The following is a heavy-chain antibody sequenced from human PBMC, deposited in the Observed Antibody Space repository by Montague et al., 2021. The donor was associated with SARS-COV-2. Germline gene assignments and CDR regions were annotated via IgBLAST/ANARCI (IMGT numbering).Heavy chain of an antibody. CDR1: GGSFSRYY. Sequence: ETLSLTCAVSGGSFSRYYWSWIRQPPGKGLEWIGEISQSGSTKYNPSLQSRVSISLDTSRNQFSLKVNSVTAADTAIYYCARLGDGIVPSPILGLGPYYSFYYMDVWGKGTTVTVSS. CDR2: ISQSGST. J-gene: IGHJ6*03. CDR3: ARLGDGIVPSPILGLGPYYSFYYMDV. V-gene: IGHV4-34*01. D-gene: IGHD7-27*01.